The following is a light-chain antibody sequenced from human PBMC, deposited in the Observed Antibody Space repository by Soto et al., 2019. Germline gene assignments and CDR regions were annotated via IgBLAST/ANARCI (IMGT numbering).Light chain of an antibody. V-gene: IGKV3-20*01. J-gene: IGKJ2*01. CDR3: QQHGTSPYT. CDR2: GAS. CDR1: QSLRSSY. Sequence: EVVLTQSPNTRALSPGARATLSCWASQSLRSSYLAWYQRKPGQAPRLLMFGASRRATGIPDRFNGSGSGTDFILTISRLEPEDVAVYYCQQHGTSPYTFGQGTVLEIK.